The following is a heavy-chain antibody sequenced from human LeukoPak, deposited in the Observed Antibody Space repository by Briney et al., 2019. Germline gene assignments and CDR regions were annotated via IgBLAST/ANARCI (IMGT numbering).Heavy chain of an antibody. J-gene: IGHJ5*02. V-gene: IGHV1-69*05. CDR3: ALTGSSSFPTWWFDP. D-gene: IGHD6-13*01. CDR2: IIPIFGTA. CDR1: GGTFSSYA. Sequence: GASVKVSCKASGGTFSSYAISWVRQAPGQGLEWMGGIIPIFGTANYAQKFQGRVTITTDESTSTAYMELSSLRSEDTAVYYCALTGSSSFPTWWFDPWGQGTLVTVSS.